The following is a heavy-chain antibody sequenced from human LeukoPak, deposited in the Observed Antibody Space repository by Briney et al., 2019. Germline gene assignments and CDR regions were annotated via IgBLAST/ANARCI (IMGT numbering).Heavy chain of an antibody. CDR1: GYTFTGYY. CDR2: INPNSGGT. CDR3: ARVGDGLNDGFDI. D-gene: IGHD5-24*01. Sequence: GASVKVSCKASGYTFTGYYMHWVRQAPGQGLEWMGRINPNSGGTNYAQKFQGRVTMTRDTSISTTYMELSRLRPDDTAVYYCARVGDGLNDGFDIWGQGTMVTVSS. V-gene: IGHV1-2*06. J-gene: IGHJ3*02.